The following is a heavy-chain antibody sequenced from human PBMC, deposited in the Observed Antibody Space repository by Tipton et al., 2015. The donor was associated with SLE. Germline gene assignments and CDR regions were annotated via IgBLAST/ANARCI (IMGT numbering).Heavy chain of an antibody. D-gene: IGHD3-16*01. CDR3: ARDQVGVDDFDY. V-gene: IGHV4-59*01. Sequence: TLSLTCTVSGGSISSLSWSWIRQPPGKRLEWIGYIFYTGSTNYNPSLKSRVAMSVDMSKNQFSLKLTSVTAADTAVYFCARDQVGVDDFDYWGQGTLVTVSS. CDR2: IFYTGST. CDR1: GGSISSLS. J-gene: IGHJ4*02.